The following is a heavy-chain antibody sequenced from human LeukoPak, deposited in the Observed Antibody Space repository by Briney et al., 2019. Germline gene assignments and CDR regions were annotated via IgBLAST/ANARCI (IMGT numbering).Heavy chain of an antibody. CDR2: ISSSGSTI. Sequence: IPRGSLRLSRAASGFTVSSNYMSWVRQAPGKGLEWVSYISSSGSTIYYADSVKGRFTISRDNVKNSLYLQMNRVGAEDTAVYYCAAAYGSGEGYFDYWGQGTLVTVSS. CDR1: GFTVSSNY. J-gene: IGHJ4*02. CDR3: AAAYGSGEGYFDY. V-gene: IGHV3-11*04. D-gene: IGHD3-10*01.